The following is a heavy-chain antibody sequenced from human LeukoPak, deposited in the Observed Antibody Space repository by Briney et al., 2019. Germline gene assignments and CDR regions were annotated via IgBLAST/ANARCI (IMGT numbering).Heavy chain of an antibody. CDR1: GFTFSSYS. CDR3: ARVQWLVDY. Sequence: GGSLRLSCAASGFTFSSYSMNWVRQAPGKGLEWVSSISSSSSYIYYAGSVKGRFTISRDNAKNSLYLQMNSLRAEDTAVYYCARVQWLVDYWGQGTLVTVSS. J-gene: IGHJ4*02. D-gene: IGHD6-19*01. CDR2: ISSSSSYI. V-gene: IGHV3-21*01.